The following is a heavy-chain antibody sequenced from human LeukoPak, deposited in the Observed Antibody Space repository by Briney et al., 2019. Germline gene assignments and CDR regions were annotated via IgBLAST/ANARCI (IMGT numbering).Heavy chain of an antibody. J-gene: IGHJ4*02. D-gene: IGHD4-23*01. CDR1: GFTFSSYA. Sequence: GGSLRLSCSASGFTFSSYAMSWVRQAPGKGLEWVSDISGSGGSTYYADSVKGRFTISRDNSKNTLYLQMNRLRAEDTAVYYCAKDYGGNSPYYFDYWGQGTLVTVSS. CDR2: ISGSGGST. V-gene: IGHV3-23*01. CDR3: AKDYGGNSPYYFDY.